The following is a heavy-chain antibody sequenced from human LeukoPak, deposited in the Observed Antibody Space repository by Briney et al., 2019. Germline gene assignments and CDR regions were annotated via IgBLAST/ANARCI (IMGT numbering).Heavy chain of an antibody. CDR2: IWYDGSNN. CDR1: GFTFSTYG. V-gene: IGHV3-33*01. Sequence: QPGRSLRLSCAASGFTFSTYGMHWVRQAPGKGLEWVAVIWYDGSNNYYADSVKGRFTISRDNSKNTLYLQMNSLRAEDTAVYCCARCSGGNCFPRGYMDVWGKGTTVTVSS. D-gene: IGHD2-15*01. CDR3: ARCSGGNCFPRGYMDV. J-gene: IGHJ6*03.